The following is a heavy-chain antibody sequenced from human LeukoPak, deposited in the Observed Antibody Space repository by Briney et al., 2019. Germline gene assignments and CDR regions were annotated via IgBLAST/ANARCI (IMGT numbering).Heavy chain of an antibody. Sequence: GGSLRLSCAASGFTFSSYAMHWVRQAPGKGLEWVAVISYDGSNKYYADSVKGRFTISRDNSKNTLYLQMNSLRAEDTAVYYCARDLGFNCNYVNWGQGTLVTVSS. CDR3: ARDLGFNCNYVN. J-gene: IGHJ4*02. CDR2: ISYDGSNK. V-gene: IGHV3-30-3*01. D-gene: IGHD1-7*01. CDR1: GFTFSSYA.